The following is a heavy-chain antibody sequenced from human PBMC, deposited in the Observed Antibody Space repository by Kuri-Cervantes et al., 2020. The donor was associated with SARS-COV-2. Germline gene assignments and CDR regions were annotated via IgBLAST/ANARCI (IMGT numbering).Heavy chain of an antibody. CDR3: ARDIAARPRSLISRFDP. Sequence: KVSCKGSGYSFTSYWIGWVRQMPGKGLEWMGITYPGDSDTRYSPSFQGQVTISADKSISTAYLQWSSLKASDTAMYYCARDIAARPRSLISRFDPWGQGTLVTVSS. D-gene: IGHD6-6*01. CDR1: GYSFTSYW. V-gene: IGHV5-51*01. J-gene: IGHJ5*02. CDR2: TYPGDSDT.